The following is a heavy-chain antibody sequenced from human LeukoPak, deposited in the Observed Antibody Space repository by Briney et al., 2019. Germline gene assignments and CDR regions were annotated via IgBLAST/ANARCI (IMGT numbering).Heavy chain of an antibody. CDR1: GGSISSGSYY. D-gene: IGHD1-26*01. V-gene: IGHV4-61*02. J-gene: IGHJ4*02. CDR3: ARGSGGWELLDY. Sequence: SETLSLTCPVSGGSISSGSYYWSWIRQPAGKGLEWIGRIYTSGSTNYNPSLKSRVTISVDMSKNQFSLKLSSVTAADTAVYYCARGSGGWELLDYWGQGTLVTVSS. CDR2: IYTSGST.